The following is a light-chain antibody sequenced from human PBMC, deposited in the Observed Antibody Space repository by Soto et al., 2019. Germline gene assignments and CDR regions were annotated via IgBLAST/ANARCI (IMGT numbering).Light chain of an antibody. CDR3: QQRNDWPIT. CDR2: GAS. CDR1: QSVTSSS. J-gene: IGKJ5*01. V-gene: IGKV3D-20*02. Sequence: EMVLTQFPGTLSLSPGERATLSFRASQSVTSSSLAWYQQKVGQAPRLLIFGASNRATGIPARFSGSGSGTDFTLAINRLEPDDFAVYYCQQRNDWPITFGQGTRLEI.